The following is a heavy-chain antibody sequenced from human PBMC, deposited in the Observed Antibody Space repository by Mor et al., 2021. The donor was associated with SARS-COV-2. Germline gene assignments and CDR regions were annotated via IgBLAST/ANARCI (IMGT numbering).Heavy chain of an antibody. D-gene: IGHD6-13*01. CDR3: ARDLHSRGSHY. V-gene: IGHV3-33*01. Sequence: WYDGSNKYYADSVKGRFTISRDNSKNTLYLQMNSLRAEDTAVYYCARDLHSRGSHYWGQGTLVTVSS. CDR2: WYDGSNK. J-gene: IGHJ4*02.